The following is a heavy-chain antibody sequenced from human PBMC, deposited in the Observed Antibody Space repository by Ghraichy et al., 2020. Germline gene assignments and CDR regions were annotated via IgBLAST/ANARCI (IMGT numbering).Heavy chain of an antibody. Sequence: LNISCTVSGGSISSSSYYWGWIRQPPGKGLEWIGSIYYSGSTYYNPSLKSRVTISVDTSKNQFSLKLSSVTAADTAVYYCTRGEWSVDYWGQGTLVTVSS. CDR2: IYYSGST. CDR3: TRGEWSVDY. D-gene: IGHD3-16*01. CDR1: GGSISSSSYY. V-gene: IGHV4-39*01. J-gene: IGHJ4*02.